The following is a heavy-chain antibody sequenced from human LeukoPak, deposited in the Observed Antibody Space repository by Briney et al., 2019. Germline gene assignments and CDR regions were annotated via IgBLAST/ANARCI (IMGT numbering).Heavy chain of an antibody. CDR2: TYYDSRWYN. CDR3: ARNYYGSGSYYVFDS. V-gene: IGHV6-1*01. Sequence: SQTLSLTCVISGDSVSSNSAAWNWIRQSPSRGLEWLGRTYYDSRWYNDYAVSVKSRITINPDTSRNQFSLQLNSVTPEDTAVYYCARNYYGSGSYYVFDSWGQGTLVTVSS. J-gene: IGHJ4*02. D-gene: IGHD3-10*01. CDR1: GDSVSSNSAA.